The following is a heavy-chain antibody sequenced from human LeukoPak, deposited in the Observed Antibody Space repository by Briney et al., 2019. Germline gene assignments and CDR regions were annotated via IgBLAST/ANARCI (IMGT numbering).Heavy chain of an antibody. CDR1: GGSISSYY. CDR3: ARSFTGTAVDY. Sequence: SKTLSLTCTVSGGSISSYYWGWIRQPPGKGLEWIGYIYYSGSTNYNPSLKSRVTISVDTSKNQFSLKLSSVTAADTAVYYCARSFTGTAVDYWGQGTLVTVSS. V-gene: IGHV4-59*01. J-gene: IGHJ4*02. CDR2: IYYSGST. D-gene: IGHD4-17*01.